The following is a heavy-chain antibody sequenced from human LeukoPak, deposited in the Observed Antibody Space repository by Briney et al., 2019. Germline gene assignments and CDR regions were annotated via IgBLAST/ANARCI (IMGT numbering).Heavy chain of an antibody. D-gene: IGHD3-16*01. Sequence: HPGGSLRLSCAASGFTFSSYAMSWVRQAPGKGLEWVSAISGNGGNTYYADSVKGRFTISRDNAKNSLYLHMNSLRAEDTAVYYCATHYDYVWGGDYWGQGTLVTVSS. CDR3: ATHYDYVWGGDY. CDR1: GFTFSSYA. CDR2: ISGNGGNT. J-gene: IGHJ4*02. V-gene: IGHV3-23*01.